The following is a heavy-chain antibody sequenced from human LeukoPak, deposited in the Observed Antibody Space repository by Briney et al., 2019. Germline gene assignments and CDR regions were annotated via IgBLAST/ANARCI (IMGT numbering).Heavy chain of an antibody. J-gene: IGHJ4*02. CDR1: GFSFSDYP. CDR2: ITKNGGNT. D-gene: IGHD1-26*01. Sequence: GGSLRLSCAASGFSFSDYPMHWVRQAPGKGLEYVALITKNGGNTFYANSVKGRFTISRDDSKNTLFLQMGSLRLEDMAVYYCRAVGVTDDYWGQGTLVTVSP. V-gene: IGHV3-64*01. CDR3: RAVGVTDDY.